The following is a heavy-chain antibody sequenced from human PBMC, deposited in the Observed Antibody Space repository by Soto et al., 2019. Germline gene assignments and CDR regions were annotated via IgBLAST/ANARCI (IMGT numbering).Heavy chain of an antibody. CDR2: INPATGAA. Sequence: QLHLVQSGAVVKKPGASVTVSCSASGYPVTAYYMHWVRQAPGRGLEWMGGINPATGAAKYTQTFRGRVTMTRDPSPSKVFMELIGLTSEDPAVFYCARGGGVGVAGSAAFDMWGQGTLVTVSS. CDR1: GYPVTAYY. V-gene: IGHV1-2*02. CDR3: ARGGGVGVAGSAAFDM. D-gene: IGHD3-3*01. J-gene: IGHJ3*02.